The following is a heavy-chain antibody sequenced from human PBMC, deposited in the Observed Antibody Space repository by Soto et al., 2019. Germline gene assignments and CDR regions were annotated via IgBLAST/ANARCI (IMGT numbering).Heavy chain of an antibody. Sequence: XSVKVSCKASGYTFTSYAMHWVRQAPGQSLEWMGWINAGNGNTKYSQKFQGRVTITRDTSASTAYMELSSLRSEDTAVYYCASMDTDYYYYYGMDVWGQGTTVTVSS. CDR1: GYTFTSYA. CDR2: INAGNGNT. D-gene: IGHD5-18*01. J-gene: IGHJ6*02. V-gene: IGHV1-3*01. CDR3: ASMDTDYYYYYGMDV.